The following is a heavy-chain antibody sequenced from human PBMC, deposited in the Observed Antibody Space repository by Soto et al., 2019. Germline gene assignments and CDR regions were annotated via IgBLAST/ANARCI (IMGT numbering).Heavy chain of an antibody. Sequence: PSETLSLTCPLSGGSISSGGYYWSWILQHPGKGLEWIGYIYYSGSTYYNPSLKSRVTISVDTSKNQFSLKLSSVTAADTDVYYCARESCSSTSCSTFDDWGQGTLVTVSS. CDR2: IYYSGST. CDR3: ARESCSSTSCSTFDD. CDR1: GGSISSGGYY. D-gene: IGHD2-2*01. J-gene: IGHJ4*02. V-gene: IGHV4-31*03.